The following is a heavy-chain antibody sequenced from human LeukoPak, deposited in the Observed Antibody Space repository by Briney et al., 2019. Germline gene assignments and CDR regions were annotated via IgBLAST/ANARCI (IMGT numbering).Heavy chain of an antibody. CDR1: GFTFSSYA. D-gene: IGHD3-10*01. CDR3: AKVRTRWTMVRGVPYMDV. V-gene: IGHV3-30*04. CDR2: ISYDGSNK. Sequence: GGSLRLSCAASGFTFSSYAMHWVRQAPGKGLEWVAVISYDGSNKYYADSVKGRFTISRDNSKNTLYLQMNSLRAEDTAVYYCAKVRTRWTMVRGVPYMDVWGKGTTVTVSS. J-gene: IGHJ6*03.